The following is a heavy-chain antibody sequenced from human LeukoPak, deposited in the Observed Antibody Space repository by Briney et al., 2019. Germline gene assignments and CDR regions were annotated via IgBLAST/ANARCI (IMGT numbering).Heavy chain of an antibody. J-gene: IGHJ4*02. CDR1: GFTFSSYS. Sequence: GGSLRLSWAASGFTFSSYSMHWVRQAPGKGLEWVAVISYDGSNKYYADSVKGRFTISRDTSKTTLYLQMHSLRVEDTAVYYCAKTIGYGSGNDQAGGWGQGTLVTVSS. CDR3: AKTIGYGSGNDQAGG. V-gene: IGHV3-30*18. CDR2: ISYDGSNK. D-gene: IGHD3-10*01.